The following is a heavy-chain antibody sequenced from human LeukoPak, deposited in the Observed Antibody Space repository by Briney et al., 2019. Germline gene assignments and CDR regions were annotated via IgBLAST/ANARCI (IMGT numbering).Heavy chain of an antibody. Sequence: GGSLRLSCAASGFTFSNAWMSWVRQAPGKGLEWVGRIKSKTDGGTTDYAAPVKGRFTISRDDSKNTLYLQMNSLNTEDTAVYYCTTSGYSYGYVGPGSSDYWGQGTLVTVSS. CDR2: IKSKTDGGTT. V-gene: IGHV3-15*01. D-gene: IGHD5-18*01. J-gene: IGHJ4*02. CDR1: GFTFSNAW. CDR3: TTSGYSYGYVGPGSSDY.